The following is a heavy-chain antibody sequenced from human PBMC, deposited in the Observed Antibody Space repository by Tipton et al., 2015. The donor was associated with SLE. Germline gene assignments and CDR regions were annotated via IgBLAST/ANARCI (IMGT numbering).Heavy chain of an antibody. D-gene: IGHD3-3*01. Sequence: TLSLTCAVYGGSFSGYSLTWIRQAPRKGLEWMGDINHSGITNYNPSLQSRVTISLDTSKSQFSLRVNSVTAADTAVYYCARPTYYDFWSGYQYPDRAFDIWGQGTMVTVSS. CDR2: INHSGIT. CDR1: GGSFSGYS. J-gene: IGHJ3*02. V-gene: IGHV4-34*01. CDR3: ARPTYYDFWSGYQYPDRAFDI.